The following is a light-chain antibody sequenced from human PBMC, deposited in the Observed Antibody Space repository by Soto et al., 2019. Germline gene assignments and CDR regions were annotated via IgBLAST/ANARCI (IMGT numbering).Light chain of an antibody. CDR2: GAS. Sequence: EIVMTQSPATLSVSPGARATLSCRASQSVSSNLAWYQQKPGQAPRLLIHGASTRAPGFPARFSGSGSGTDFTLTISSLQSEDFAVYYCQQYNNWPWTFGQGTKVDIK. V-gene: IGKV3-15*01. J-gene: IGKJ1*01. CDR3: QQYNNWPWT. CDR1: QSVSSN.